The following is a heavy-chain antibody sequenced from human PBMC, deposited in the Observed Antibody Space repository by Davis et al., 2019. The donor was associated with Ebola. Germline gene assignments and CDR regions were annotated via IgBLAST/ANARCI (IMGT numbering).Heavy chain of an antibody. D-gene: IGHD2-15*01. Sequence: ASVKVSCKASGYTFSDYDVNWVRQATGQGLEWMGWINPKSGNTGYAQKFHGRVTITRDTSITTAYMEVSGLTSDDTAVYYCTRSLRYSDWGQGTLVTDSS. CDR2: INPKSGNT. V-gene: IGHV1-8*03. CDR1: GYTFSDYD. CDR3: TRSLRYSD. J-gene: IGHJ4*02.